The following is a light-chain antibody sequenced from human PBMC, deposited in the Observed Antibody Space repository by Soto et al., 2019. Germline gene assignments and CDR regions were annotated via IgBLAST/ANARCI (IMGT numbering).Light chain of an antibody. V-gene: IGLV2-8*01. Sequence: QSALTQPPSASGSPGQSVTISCTGTSSDVGDYKYVSWYQQHPGEAPKLMIYEVSKRPSGVPDRFSGSKSGNTASLTVSGLQAEDEADYYCGTWDSSLSVGLFGGGTKLTVL. CDR3: GTWDSSLSVGL. CDR2: EVS. CDR1: SSDVGDYKY. J-gene: IGLJ2*01.